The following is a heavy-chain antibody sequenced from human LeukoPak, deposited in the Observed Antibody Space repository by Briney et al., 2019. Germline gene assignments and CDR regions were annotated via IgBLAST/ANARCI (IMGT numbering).Heavy chain of an antibody. V-gene: IGHV4-59*01. CDR3: ARHTRNRGAVVPAATFDP. D-gene: IGHD2-2*01. CDR2: IHDSGST. CDR1: GGSIGSYY. Sequence: NPSETLSLTCAVSGGSIGSYYWSWIRQPPGKGLEWIGYIHDSGSTKYNPSLKSRVTMSVDTSRNHLSLKLTSVTAADTAVYYCARHTRNRGAVVPAATFDPWGQGTLVTVSS. J-gene: IGHJ5*02.